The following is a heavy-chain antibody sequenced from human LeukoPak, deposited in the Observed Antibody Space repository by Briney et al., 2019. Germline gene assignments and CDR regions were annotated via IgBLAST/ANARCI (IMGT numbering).Heavy chain of an antibody. CDR1: GGSIRGTSYY. CDR2: FDYSGST. Sequence: SETLSLTCTVSGGSIRGTSYYWGWIRQPPGKGLEWIGSFDYSGSTYYNASLNSRVTISIDTANKQFSLKLTSVVAADTAVYYCARHGSAGTVWGQGTQVTVSS. J-gene: IGHJ4*02. V-gene: IGHV4-39*01. D-gene: IGHD6-13*01. CDR3: ARHGSAGTV.